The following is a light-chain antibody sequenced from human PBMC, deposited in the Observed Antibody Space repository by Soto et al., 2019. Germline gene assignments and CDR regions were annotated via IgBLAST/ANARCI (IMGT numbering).Light chain of an antibody. CDR1: SSDVGGYNY. Sequence: QSALTQPASVPGSPGQSITISCTGTSSDVGGYNYVSWYQQHPGKAPKLIIYEVSNRPSGISNRFSGSKSGNTASLTISGLHAEVEADYYCSSYTSSSTRVFGGGTKLTVL. V-gene: IGLV2-14*01. CDR3: SSYTSSSTRV. CDR2: EVS. J-gene: IGLJ2*01.